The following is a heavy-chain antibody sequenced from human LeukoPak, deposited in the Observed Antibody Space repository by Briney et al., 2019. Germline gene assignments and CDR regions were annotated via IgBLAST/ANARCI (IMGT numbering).Heavy chain of an antibody. CDR3: VRGVGVSRFNYLDS. CDR1: GFTFSSYD. D-gene: IGHD6-13*01. J-gene: IGHJ4*02. V-gene: IGHV3-30*03. Sequence: PGGSLRLSCAASGFTFSSYDMHWVRQAPGKGLEWVAIISYDGGNKYYADSVKGRFTISRDNSKNTLFLQMNSLRAEDTAVYYCVRGVGVSRFNYLDSWGQGTLVIVSS. CDR2: ISYDGGNK.